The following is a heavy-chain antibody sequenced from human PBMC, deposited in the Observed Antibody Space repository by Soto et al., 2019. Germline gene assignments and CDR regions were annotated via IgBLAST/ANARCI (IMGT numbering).Heavy chain of an antibody. CDR1: GYTFTSYA. CDR2: INAGNGNT. CDR3: ATPLPQYSSSWYSTDWYFDL. J-gene: IGHJ2*01. D-gene: IGHD6-13*01. V-gene: IGHV1-3*01. Sequence: ASVKVSCKASGYTFTSYAMHWVRQAPGQRLEWMGWINAGNGNTKYSQKFQGRVTMTRDTSASTAYMELRSLRSDDTAVYYCATPLPQYSSSWYSTDWYFDLWGRGTLVTVSA.